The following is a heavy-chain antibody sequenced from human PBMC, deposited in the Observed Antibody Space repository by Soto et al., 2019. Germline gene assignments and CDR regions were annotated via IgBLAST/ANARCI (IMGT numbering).Heavy chain of an antibody. CDR2: IYYIGST. J-gene: IGHJ4*02. CDR1: GGSINSDH. V-gene: IGHV4-59*01. CDR3: ARGFVY. Sequence: SETLSLTCTVSGGSINSDHWSWIRQPPGKGLEWIGYIYYIGSTNYNPSLKSRVTISVDTSKNQFSLKLSSVTAADTAVYYCARGFVYWGQGTLVTVSS.